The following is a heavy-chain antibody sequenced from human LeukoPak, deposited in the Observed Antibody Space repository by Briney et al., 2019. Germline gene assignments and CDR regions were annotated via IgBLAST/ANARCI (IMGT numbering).Heavy chain of an antibody. D-gene: IGHD2-15*01. Sequence: SVQVSCKASGGTFSSYAIGWVRQAPGQGLEWMGGIIPIFGTANYAQKFQGRVTITADESTSTAYMELSSLRSEDTAVYYCARGYSSGGSCSDWGQGTLVTVSS. CDR2: IIPIFGTA. CDR1: GGTFSSYA. V-gene: IGHV1-69*13. J-gene: IGHJ4*02. CDR3: ARGYSSGGSCSD.